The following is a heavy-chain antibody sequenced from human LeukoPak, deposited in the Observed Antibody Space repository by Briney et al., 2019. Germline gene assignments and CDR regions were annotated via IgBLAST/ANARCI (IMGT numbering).Heavy chain of an antibody. V-gene: IGHV3-21*01. CDR1: DFTFNSYN. CDR3: AELGITMIGGV. J-gene: IGHJ6*04. CDR2: ISSSSTYI. D-gene: IGHD3-10*02. Sequence: PGRSLRLSCVASDFTFNSYNMNWVRQAPGKGLEWVSSISSSSTYIYYADSVKGRFTISRDNAKNSLYLQMNSLRAEDTAVYYCAELGITMIGGVWGKGTTVTISS.